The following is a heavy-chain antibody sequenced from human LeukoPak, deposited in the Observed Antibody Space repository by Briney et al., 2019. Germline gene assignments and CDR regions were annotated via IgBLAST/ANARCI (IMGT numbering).Heavy chain of an antibody. V-gene: IGHV4-30-2*01. CDR3: ARDAGHQLSRRNYYAMDV. Sequence: SETLSLTCTVSGGSISSGGYYWSWIRQPPGKGLEWIGYIYHSGSTYYNPSLKSRVTISVDRSKDQFSLKVSPVTAADTAVYYCARDAGHQLSRRNYYAMDVWGQGTTVTVSS. D-gene: IGHD2-2*01. J-gene: IGHJ6*02. CDR2: IYHSGST. CDR1: GGSISSGGYY.